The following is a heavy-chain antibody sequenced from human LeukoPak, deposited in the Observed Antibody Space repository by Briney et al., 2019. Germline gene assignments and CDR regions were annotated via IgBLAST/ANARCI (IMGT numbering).Heavy chain of an antibody. J-gene: IGHJ4*02. CDR3: ARRGIAARTSLFDY. D-gene: IGHD6-6*01. Sequence: SETLSLTCTVSGGSISSSSYYWGWIRQPPGKGLEWIGSIYYSGSTYYNPSLKSRVTISVDTSKNQFSLKLSSVTAADTAVYYCARRGIAARTSLFDYWGQGTLVTVSS. CDR2: IYYSGST. V-gene: IGHV4-39*01. CDR1: GGSISSSSYY.